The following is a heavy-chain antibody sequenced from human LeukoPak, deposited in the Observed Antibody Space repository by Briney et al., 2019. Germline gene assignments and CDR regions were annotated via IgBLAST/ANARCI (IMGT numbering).Heavy chain of an antibody. CDR2: ISSSSSYI. D-gene: IGHD3-22*01. CDR3: ARDLGDYYEGHDAFDI. CDR1: GFTFSSYS. Sequence: GGSLRLSCAASGFTFSSYSMNWVRQAPGKGLEWVSSISSSSSYIYYADSVKGRFTISRDNAKNSLYLQMNSLRAEDTAVYYCARDLGDYYEGHDAFDIWGQGTMVTVSS. V-gene: IGHV3-21*01. J-gene: IGHJ3*02.